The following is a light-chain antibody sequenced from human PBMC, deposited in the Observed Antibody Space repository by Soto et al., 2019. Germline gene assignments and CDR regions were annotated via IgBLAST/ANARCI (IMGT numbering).Light chain of an antibody. V-gene: IGKV1-39*01. CDR2: AAS. J-gene: IGKJ5*01. Sequence: DIQMTQSPSSLYASVGDRVTITCRASQSISSYLNWYQQKPGKAPKLLIYAASSLQSRVPSRFSVSGSGTDFTLTISSLQPEDFATYNCQQSYSTPQITFGQGTRLEIK. CDR1: QSISSY. CDR3: QQSYSTPQIT.